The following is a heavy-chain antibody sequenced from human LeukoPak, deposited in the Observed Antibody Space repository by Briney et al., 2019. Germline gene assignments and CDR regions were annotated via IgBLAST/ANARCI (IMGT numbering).Heavy chain of an antibody. CDR2: IYYSGST. CDR1: GGSISSYY. V-gene: IGHV4-59*01. D-gene: IGHD3-22*01. Sequence: SETLSLTCTVSGGSISSYYWSWIRQPPGKGLEWIEYIYYSGSTNYNPSLKSRVTISVDTSKNQFSLKLSSVTAADTAVYYCARGVYDSSGRFDYWGQGTLVTVSS. J-gene: IGHJ4*02. CDR3: ARGVYDSSGRFDY.